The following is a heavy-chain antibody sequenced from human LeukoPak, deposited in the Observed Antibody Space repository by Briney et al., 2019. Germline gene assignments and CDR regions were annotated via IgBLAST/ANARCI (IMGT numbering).Heavy chain of an antibody. Sequence: GGSLRLSCAASGFSISSYEMSWVRQAPGKGLEWVSYISSSGSTIYYADSVKGRFTISRDNAKNSLYLRMNSLRAEDTAVYYCARVGYDSSGRFDYWGQGTLVTVSS. CDR1: GFSISSYE. D-gene: IGHD3-22*01. CDR2: ISSSGSTI. J-gene: IGHJ4*02. CDR3: ARVGYDSSGRFDY. V-gene: IGHV3-48*03.